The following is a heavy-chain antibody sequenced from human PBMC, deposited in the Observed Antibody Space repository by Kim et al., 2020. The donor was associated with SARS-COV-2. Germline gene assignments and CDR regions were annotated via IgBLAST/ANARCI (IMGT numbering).Heavy chain of an antibody. D-gene: IGHD5-18*01. Sequence: GGSLRLSCAASGFTFNNFWMSWVRQAPGKGLEWVANIKQDGSEKYYVDSMKGRFTISRDNAKNSLYLQMNSLRAEDTAVYYCARESSWDTAMVLDYWGQGTLVTVSS. J-gene: IGHJ4*02. CDR2: IKQDGSEK. V-gene: IGHV3-7*01. CDR1: GFTFNNFW. CDR3: ARESSWDTAMVLDY.